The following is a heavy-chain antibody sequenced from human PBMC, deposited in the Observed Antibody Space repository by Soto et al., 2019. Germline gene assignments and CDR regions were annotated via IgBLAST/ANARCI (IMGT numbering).Heavy chain of an antibody. V-gene: IGHV4-4*02. CDR3: ARVSGSYYYGKDV. CDR2: IYHSGST. J-gene: IGHJ6*02. CDR1: GGSISSSNW. D-gene: IGHD1-26*01. Sequence: QVQLQESGPGLVKPSGTLSLTCAVSGGSISSSNWWSWVRQPPGKGLEWIGEIYHSGSTNYNPSLKRRVTISVAKSKHQFSLKLSSVTAADTAVYYCARVSGSYYYGKDVWGQGTTVTVSS.